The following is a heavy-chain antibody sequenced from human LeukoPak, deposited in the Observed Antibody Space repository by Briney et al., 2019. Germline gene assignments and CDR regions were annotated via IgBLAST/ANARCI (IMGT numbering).Heavy chain of an antibody. CDR3: ADMGLDRGYSNGSDAFDI. D-gene: IGHD5-18*01. CDR2: ISGGGGST. J-gene: IGHJ3*02. CDR1: GFTFSGYG. V-gene: IGHV3-23*01. Sequence: GGTLRLSCAASGFTFSGYGMSCVRQAPGKGLEWVSAISGGGGSTYYADSVKGRFTISRDNSKNTLILQMTTLRAEDTAVYYSADMGLDRGYSNGSDAFDIWGQGKMVTVSS.